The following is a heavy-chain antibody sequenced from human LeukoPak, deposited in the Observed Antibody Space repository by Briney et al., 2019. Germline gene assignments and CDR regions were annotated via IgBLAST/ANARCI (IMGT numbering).Heavy chain of an antibody. Sequence: GGSLRLSCAASGIILSNAWLSWVRQARGRGLEWVGRIKSKCDDETIDYAAPVKGRFTISRDDSKNTLYLQMNSLKTEDTAVYYCYTVDCSSASCYTTPLFHYWGQGTLVTVSS. CDR3: YTVDCSSASCYTTPLFHY. CDR1: GIILSNAW. J-gene: IGHJ4*02. CDR2: IKSKCDDETI. V-gene: IGHV3-15*01. D-gene: IGHD2-2*02.